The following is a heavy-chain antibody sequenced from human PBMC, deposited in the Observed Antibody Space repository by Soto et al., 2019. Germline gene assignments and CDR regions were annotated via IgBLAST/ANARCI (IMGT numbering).Heavy chain of an antibody. D-gene: IGHD3-9*01. V-gene: IGHV3-30-3*01. Sequence: PGGSLILSCAAPGFTFRSYAMHWVRPAPGKGLEWVAVISYAGSNKYYADSVKGRFTISRDNAKNTLYLQMNSLRAEDTAVYYCARVTYYDILTGQPEENYYYYGMEVWGQGTTVNVSS. J-gene: IGHJ6*02. CDR3: ARVTYYDILTGQPEENYYYYGMEV. CDR1: GFTFRSYA. CDR2: ISYAGSNK.